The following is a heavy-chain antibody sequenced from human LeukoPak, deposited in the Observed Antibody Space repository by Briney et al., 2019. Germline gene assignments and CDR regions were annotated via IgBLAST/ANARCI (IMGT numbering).Heavy chain of an antibody. CDR2: IYHSGST. CDR1: GGSISSSNW. J-gene: IGHJ4*02. V-gene: IGHV4-4*02. CDR3: ARHSLNNYGSYY. Sequence: SGTLSLTCAVSGGSISSSNWWSWVRQPPGKGLEWIGEIYHSGSTNYNPSLKSRVTISVDTSKIQFSLRLSSATAADMATYYCARHSLNNYGSYYWGQGTLVTVSS. D-gene: IGHD5-24*01.